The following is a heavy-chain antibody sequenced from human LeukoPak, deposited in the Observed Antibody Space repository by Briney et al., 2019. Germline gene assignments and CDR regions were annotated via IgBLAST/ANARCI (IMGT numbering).Heavy chain of an antibody. CDR2: IYHSGST. D-gene: IGHD1-26*01. CDR1: GGSISSSHW. CDR3: AIKQWDPRAFDI. J-gene: IGHJ3*02. Sequence: SETLSLTCAVSGGSISSSHWWSWVRQSPGKGLEWIGEIYHSGSTNYNPSLESRVTISVDKSKNQFSLKLSSVTAADTAVYYCAIKQWDPRAFDIWGQGTMVTVSS. V-gene: IGHV4-4*02.